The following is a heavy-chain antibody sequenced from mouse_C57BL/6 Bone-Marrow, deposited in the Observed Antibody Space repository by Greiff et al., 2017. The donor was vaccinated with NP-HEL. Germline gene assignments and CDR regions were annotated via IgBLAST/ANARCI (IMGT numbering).Heavy chain of an antibody. CDR3: AKRGSNYCYFDV. Sequence: VQLQESGPGLVAPSQSLSITCTVSGFSLTSYGVSWVRQPPGKGLEWLGVIWGDGCTNSHSALISRLSISKDNAKSQVFLKLNSRQTDDTATDYCAKRGSNYCYFDVWGTGTTVTVSS. J-gene: IGHJ1*03. CDR2: IWGDGCT. CDR1: GFSLTSYG. D-gene: IGHD1-1*01. V-gene: IGHV2-3*01.